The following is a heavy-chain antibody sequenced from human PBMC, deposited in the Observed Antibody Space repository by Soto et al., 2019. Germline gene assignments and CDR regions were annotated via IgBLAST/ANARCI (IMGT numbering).Heavy chain of an antibody. Sequence: VQLQESGPGPVKPSGTLSPTRAVPRGPIRSSNWWGWVRPPPGKGLEWIGEIYHSGSTNYHPSLESRVTISVDKSKNQFSLKLSSMTAADTAVYYCAKDIYYFDYWGQGTLVTVSS. V-gene: IGHV4-4*02. J-gene: IGHJ4*02. D-gene: IGHD2-21*01. CDR3: AKDIYYFDY. CDR1: RGPIRSSNW. CDR2: IYHSGST.